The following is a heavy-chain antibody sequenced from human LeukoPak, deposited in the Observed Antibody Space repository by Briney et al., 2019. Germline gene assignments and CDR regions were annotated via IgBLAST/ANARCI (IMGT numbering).Heavy chain of an antibody. CDR3: ASGYCSGGSCGTYFDY. D-gene: IGHD2-15*01. J-gene: IGHJ4*02. CDR1: GYTFTSYY. CDR2: INPSGGST. Sequence: ASVKVSCKASGYTFTSYYMHWVRQPPGQGLEWMGIINPSGGSTSYAQKFQGRVTMTRDTSTSTVYMELSSLRSEDTAVYYCASGYCSGGSCGTYFDYWGQGTLVTVSS. V-gene: IGHV1-46*01.